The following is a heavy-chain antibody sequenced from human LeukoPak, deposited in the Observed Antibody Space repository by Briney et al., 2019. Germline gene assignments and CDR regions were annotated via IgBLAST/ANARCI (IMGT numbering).Heavy chain of an antibody. CDR1: GGSISSYY. CDR2: IHDSGST. D-gene: IGHD6-13*01. Sequence: SETLSLTCTVSGGSISSYYWSWIRQTPGKGLEWIAYIHDSGSTYNNPSLKSRLSISIDTSKNQFSLKLNSVSAADTAVYYCARVVAAAGNNWFDPWGQGTLVTVSS. CDR3: ARVVAAAGNNWFDP. V-gene: IGHV4-59*12. J-gene: IGHJ5*02.